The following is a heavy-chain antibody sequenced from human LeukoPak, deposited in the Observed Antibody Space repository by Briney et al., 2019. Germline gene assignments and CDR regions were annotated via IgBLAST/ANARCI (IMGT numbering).Heavy chain of an antibody. CDR1: GFTFSDYY. D-gene: IGHD4-23*01. CDR2: ISTSGSVI. Sequence: GGSLRLSCAASGFTFSDYYMSYIRQAPGKGLEWLSYISTSGSVIYYADSVKGRFTISRDNANNSLYLQMNSLRAEGTAVYYCARVRRGGRPTDAFEIWGQGTMVTVSS. V-gene: IGHV3-11*01. J-gene: IGHJ3*02. CDR3: ARVRRGGRPTDAFEI.